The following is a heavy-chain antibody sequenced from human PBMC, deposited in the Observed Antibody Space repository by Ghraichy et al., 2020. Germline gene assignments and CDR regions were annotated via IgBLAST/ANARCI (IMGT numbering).Heavy chain of an antibody. Sequence: SETLSLTCTVSGGSISSFYWNWIRQPPGKGLEWIGYVYDSGSTKYNPSLKSRVTISADTSKNQFSLKLTSVTAADTTVYYCARFDYDWYLDLWGRRTLVTVSS. V-gene: IGHV4-59*01. D-gene: IGHD4-17*01. CDR1: GGSISSFY. CDR3: ARFDYDWYLDL. J-gene: IGHJ2*01. CDR2: VYDSGST.